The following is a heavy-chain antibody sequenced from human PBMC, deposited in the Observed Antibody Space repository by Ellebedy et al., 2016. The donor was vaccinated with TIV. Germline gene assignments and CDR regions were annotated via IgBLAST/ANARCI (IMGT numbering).Heavy chain of an antibody. V-gene: IGHV3-21*01. CDR1: GFTFSRCW. Sequence: GESLKISCAASGFTFSRCWMSWVRQAPGKGLEWVSSISSSGAYRYHADSMEGRFTISRDNAKNSLYLQMNSLRADDTAVYYCAREKSGHKWNDGFDSWGQGTLVTVSS. CDR3: AREKSGHKWNDGFDS. D-gene: IGHD1-1*01. J-gene: IGHJ4*02. CDR2: ISSSGAYR.